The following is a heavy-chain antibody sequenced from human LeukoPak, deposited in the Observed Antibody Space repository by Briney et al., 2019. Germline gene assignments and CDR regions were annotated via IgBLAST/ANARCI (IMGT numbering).Heavy chain of an antibody. CDR2: INHSGST. J-gene: IGHJ4*02. Sequence: PSETLSLTCTVSGGSISSYYWSWIQQPPGKGLEWIGEINHSGSTNYNPSLKSRVTISVDTSKNQFSLKLSSVTAADTAVYYCASIIVVVPAAIPTYFDYWGQGTLVTVSS. D-gene: IGHD2-2*02. CDR1: GGSISSYY. V-gene: IGHV4-34*01. CDR3: ASIIVVVPAAIPTYFDY.